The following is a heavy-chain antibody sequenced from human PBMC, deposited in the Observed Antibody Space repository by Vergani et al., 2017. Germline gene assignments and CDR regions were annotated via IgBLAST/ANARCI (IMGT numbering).Heavy chain of an antibody. CDR3: ATGGKFLTVLDY. CDR2: FDPEDGET. Sequence: QVQLVESGAEVKKPGASVKVSCKVSGYTLTELSMHWVRQAPGKGLEWMGGFDPEDGETIYAQKFQGRVNMTEDTSTDKAYMELSSLRSEDTAVYYCATGGKFLTVLDYWGQGTLVTVSS. D-gene: IGHD1-14*01. J-gene: IGHJ4*02. V-gene: IGHV1-24*01. CDR1: GYTLTELS.